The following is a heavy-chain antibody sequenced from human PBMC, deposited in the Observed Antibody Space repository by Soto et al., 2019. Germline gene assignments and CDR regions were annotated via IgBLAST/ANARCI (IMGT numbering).Heavy chain of an antibody. D-gene: IGHD2-2*01. CDR2: IDPSDSYT. CDR3: ARGYCSSTSCYPNWFDP. V-gene: IGHV5-10-1*01. J-gene: IGHJ5*02. CDR1: GYSLTSCW. Sequence: GESLKISCKGSGYSLTSCWISWVRQMPGKGLEWMGRIDPSDSYTNYSPSFQGHVTISADKSISTAYLQWSSLKASDTAMYYCARGYCSSTSCYPNWFDPWGQGTLVTVSS.